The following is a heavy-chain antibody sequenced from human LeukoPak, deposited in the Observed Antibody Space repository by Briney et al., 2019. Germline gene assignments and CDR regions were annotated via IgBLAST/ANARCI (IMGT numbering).Heavy chain of an antibody. Sequence: SQTLSLTCAISGDSVSSNSAAWNWIRLSPSRGLQWPGRTYYRSNWYNDYAVSVKSRITIDPDPSKNQFSLQLNSVTPEDTAVYYCARTVHYFDYWGQGTLVTVSS. CDR3: ARTVHYFDY. V-gene: IGHV6-1*01. CDR2: TYYRSNWYN. CDR1: GDSVSSNSAA. D-gene: IGHD4-17*01. J-gene: IGHJ4*02.